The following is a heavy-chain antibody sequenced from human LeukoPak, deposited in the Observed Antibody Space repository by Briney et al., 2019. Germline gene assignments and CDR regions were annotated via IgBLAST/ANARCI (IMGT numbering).Heavy chain of an antibody. Sequence: SETLSLTCTVSGGSISSYYWSWIRQPPGKGLEWIGYIYYSGSTNYNPSLKSRVTISVDTSKNQFSLKLSSVTAADTAVYYCARGYSYGYVVYWGQGTLVAVSS. CDR2: IYYSGST. D-gene: IGHD5-18*01. J-gene: IGHJ4*02. V-gene: IGHV4-59*01. CDR1: GGSISSYY. CDR3: ARGYSYGYVVY.